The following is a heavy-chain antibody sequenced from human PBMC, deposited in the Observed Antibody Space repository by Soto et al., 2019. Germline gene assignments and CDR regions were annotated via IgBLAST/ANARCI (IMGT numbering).Heavy chain of an antibody. CDR2: IDPSDSYT. Sequence: PGESLKISCKGSGYSFTSYWISWVCQMPGKGLEWMGRIDPSDSYTNYSPSFQGHVTISADKSISTAYLQWSSLKASDTAMYYCARHSFGLSGYVFGYYGMDVWGQGTTVTVSS. CDR1: GYSFTSYW. D-gene: IGHD5-12*01. CDR3: ARHSFGLSGYVFGYYGMDV. J-gene: IGHJ6*02. V-gene: IGHV5-10-1*01.